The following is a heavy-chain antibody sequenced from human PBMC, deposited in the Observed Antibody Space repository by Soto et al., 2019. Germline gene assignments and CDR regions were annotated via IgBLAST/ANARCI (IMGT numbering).Heavy chain of an antibody. CDR3: AQGTWSLSANDY. Sequence: GGSLRLSCAASGFTFSNAWMSWVRQAPGKGLEWVGRIKRRADAGATDYAAPVKGRFTISRDDSENTVYLQMNSLKTEDTAVYYCAQGTWSLSANDYWGQGTLVTVSS. J-gene: IGHJ4*02. CDR2: IKRRADAGAT. D-gene: IGHD3-3*01. CDR1: GFTFSNAW. V-gene: IGHV3-15*01.